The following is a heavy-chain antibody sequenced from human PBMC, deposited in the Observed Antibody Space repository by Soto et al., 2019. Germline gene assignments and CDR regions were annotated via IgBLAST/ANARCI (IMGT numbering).Heavy chain of an antibody. CDR2: ISYGGGTT. J-gene: IGHJ4*02. CDR1: EFNFGDYA. V-gene: IGHV3-23*01. CDR3: AKNPGYYYDSTGYHFDY. D-gene: IGHD3-22*01. Sequence: PGGSLRLSCAASEFNFGDYAMRWVRQAPGKGLEWVSAISYGGGTTYYADSVKGRFTISRDNSKNTLYLQMNSLRAEDTAVYYCAKNPGYYYDSTGYHFDYWGQGTQVTVSS.